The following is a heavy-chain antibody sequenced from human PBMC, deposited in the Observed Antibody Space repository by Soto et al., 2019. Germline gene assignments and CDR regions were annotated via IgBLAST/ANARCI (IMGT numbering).Heavy chain of an antibody. CDR1: GFTFSSYS. CDR3: ARPSSGSYYDAFDI. J-gene: IGHJ3*02. CDR2: ISSSSSTI. Sequence: GGSLRLSCAASGFTFSSYSMNWVSQAPGKGLEWVSYISSSSSTIYYADSVKGRFTISRDNAKNSLYLQMNSLRAEDTAVYYCARPSSGSYYDAFDIWGQGTMVTVSS. D-gene: IGHD3-10*01. V-gene: IGHV3-48*01.